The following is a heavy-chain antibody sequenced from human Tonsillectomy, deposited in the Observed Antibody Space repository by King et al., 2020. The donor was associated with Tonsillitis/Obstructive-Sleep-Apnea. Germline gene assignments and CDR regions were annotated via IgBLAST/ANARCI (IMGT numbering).Heavy chain of an antibody. D-gene: IGHD3-22*01. CDR3: AKGDYDSSGNYFDS. V-gene: IGHV3-23*04. Sequence: QLVESGGGLEQPGGSLRLSCAASGFTFSSYAMSWVRQAPGKGLEWVCGIRGDGGTSYIADSVEGRFTISRDNSKNILYLQMISLRAEDTAVYYCAKGDYDSSGNYFDSWGQGTLVTVSS. J-gene: IGHJ4*02. CDR2: IRGDGGTS. CDR1: GFTFSSYA.